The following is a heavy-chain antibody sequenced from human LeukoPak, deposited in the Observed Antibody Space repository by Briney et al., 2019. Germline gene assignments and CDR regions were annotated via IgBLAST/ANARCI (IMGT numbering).Heavy chain of an antibody. Sequence: GGSLRLSCAASGFTFSSYSMNWVRQAPGKGLEWVSSISSSSSYIYYADSVKGRFTISRDNAKNSLYLQMNSLRAEDTAVYHCARGIAAALFFDYWGQGTLVTVSS. V-gene: IGHV3-21*01. CDR3: ARGIAAALFFDY. J-gene: IGHJ4*02. CDR1: GFTFSSYS. CDR2: ISSSSSYI. D-gene: IGHD6-13*01.